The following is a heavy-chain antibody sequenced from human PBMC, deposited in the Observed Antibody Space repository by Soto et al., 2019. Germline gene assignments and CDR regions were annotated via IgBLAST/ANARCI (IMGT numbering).Heavy chain of an antibody. D-gene: IGHD3-3*01. V-gene: IGHV3-53*01. CDR1: GFTVSSNY. Sequence: PGGSLRLSCAASGFTVSSNYLSWVRQAPGKGLEWVSVIFSADNTHYADSVKGRSTISRDNSKNTVFLQMNSLRAEDTAVYYCAITGAGYYIVWGQGTPVTVSS. J-gene: IGHJ4*02. CDR2: IFSADNT. CDR3: AITGAGYYIV.